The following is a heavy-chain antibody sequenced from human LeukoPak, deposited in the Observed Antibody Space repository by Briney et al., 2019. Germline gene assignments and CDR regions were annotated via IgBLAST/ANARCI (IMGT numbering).Heavy chain of an antibody. V-gene: IGHV1-46*01. CDR2: INPSGGST. CDR3: ARTGGVATPFDY. J-gene: IGHJ4*02. CDR1: GYTFTSYY. D-gene: IGHD3-3*01. Sequence: ASVKVSCKASGYTFTSYYMHWVRQAPGQGLEWMGIINPSGGSTSYAQKFQSRVTMTRDTSTSTVYMELSSLRSEDTAVYYCARTGGVATPFDYWGQGTLVTVSS.